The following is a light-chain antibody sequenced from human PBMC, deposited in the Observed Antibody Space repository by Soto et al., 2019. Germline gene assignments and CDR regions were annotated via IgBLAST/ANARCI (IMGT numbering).Light chain of an antibody. V-gene: IGKV3-20*01. Sequence: EFVLTQSPGTLSLSPGERATLSCMASQTVRNNYLAWYQQKPGQAPKLLIYDASSRATGIPDRFSGGGSGTDFTLTISRLEPEDFAVYYCQQYGSSPQTFGQGTKVDIK. CDR2: DAS. CDR3: QQYGSSPQT. J-gene: IGKJ1*01. CDR1: QTVRNNY.